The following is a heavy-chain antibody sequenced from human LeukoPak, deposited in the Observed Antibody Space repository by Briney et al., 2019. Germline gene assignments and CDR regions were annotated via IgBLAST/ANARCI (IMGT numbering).Heavy chain of an antibody. CDR2: AYYSGTT. CDR1: GGYIGKFY. CDR3: ARSDYYGLGSYNWFFDL. J-gene: IGHJ2*01. V-gene: IGHV4-59*01. D-gene: IGHD3-16*01. Sequence: TSETLSLTCSVSGGYIGKFYWSWIRQSPGMGLEWIGYAYYSGTTRYNRSFRGRVSMSADDSRNLFSLRLRSVTAADTAVYCCARSDYYGLGSYNWFFDLWGRGTLVTVSS.